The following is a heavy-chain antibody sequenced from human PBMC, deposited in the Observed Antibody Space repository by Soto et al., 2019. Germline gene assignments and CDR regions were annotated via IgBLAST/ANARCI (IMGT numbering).Heavy chain of an antibody. J-gene: IGHJ4*03. CDR3: ARDTGLAPTVWGY. Sequence: QVQLQESGPGLVKPSQTLSLTCSVSGDSIRCGGHYWNWIRQLPGKCLEWIGYVYHSGSTHYNPSLRGRLTISIDTSKNQFSLRLISVTAADTALYYCARDTGLAPTVWGYWGHGTQVTVSS. D-gene: IGHD7-27*01. CDR2: VYHSGST. CDR1: GDSIRCGGHY. V-gene: IGHV4-31*03.